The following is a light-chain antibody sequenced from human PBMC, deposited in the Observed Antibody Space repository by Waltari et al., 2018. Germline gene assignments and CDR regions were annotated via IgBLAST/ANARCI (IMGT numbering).Light chain of an antibody. J-gene: IGKJ3*01. V-gene: IGKV2-30*01. CDR1: QSLMYTDGDTY. CDR2: KVS. CDR3: LHRSNWPPLFT. Sequence: DVVLTQSPLSLSVTLGQPASISCRSSQSLMYTDGDTYLTWFQQRPGQSPRRLIYKVSSRDFGVPDRFSGSGSGTDFTLTISSLEPEDFAVYYCLHRSNWPPLFTFGPGTKVDIK.